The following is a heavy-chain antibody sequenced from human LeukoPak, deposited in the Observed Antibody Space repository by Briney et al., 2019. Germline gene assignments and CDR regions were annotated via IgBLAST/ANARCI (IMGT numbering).Heavy chain of an antibody. CDR1: GGSISSYY. Sequence: PSETLSLTCTVSGGSISSYYWSWIRQPPGKGLEWTGYIYYSGSTNYNPSLKSRVTISVDTSKNQFSLKLSSVTAADTAVYYCARLYYYDSSGYGAFDIWGQGTMVTVSS. J-gene: IGHJ3*02. CDR2: IYYSGST. V-gene: IGHV4-59*01. CDR3: ARLYYYDSSGYGAFDI. D-gene: IGHD3-22*01.